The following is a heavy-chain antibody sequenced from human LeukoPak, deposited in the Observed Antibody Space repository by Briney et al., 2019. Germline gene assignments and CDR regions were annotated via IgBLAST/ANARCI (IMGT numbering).Heavy chain of an antibody. D-gene: IGHD1-26*01. V-gene: IGHV3-23*01. CDR3: AKAKCSGSYYFDY. J-gene: IGHJ4*02. Sequence: PGGSLRLSCAASGFSFSTYAMSWVRQAPGQGLEWVSAISGSGLSTYYADSVRGRFTISRDNSKNTLYLQMNSLRAEDTAVYCCAKAKCSGSYYFDYWGQGTLVTVSS. CDR2: ISGSGLST. CDR1: GFSFSTYA.